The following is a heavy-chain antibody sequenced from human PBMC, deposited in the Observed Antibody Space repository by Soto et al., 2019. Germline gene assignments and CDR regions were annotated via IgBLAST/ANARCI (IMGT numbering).Heavy chain of an antibody. J-gene: IGHJ4*02. CDR1: GDSFSNSA. CDR2: IIPYFGAG. D-gene: IGHD1-1*01. Sequence: QVQLVQSGAEVKRPGASMKVACKVSGDSFSNSAVNWVRQAPGQGLEWMGGIIPYFGAGDAAPTFQGRVTIIADDATRTVYMELTNLRHEDTAVYYCAKARGATTRAFDNWGQGTLVTVSS. V-gene: IGHV1-69*01. CDR3: AKARGATTRAFDN.